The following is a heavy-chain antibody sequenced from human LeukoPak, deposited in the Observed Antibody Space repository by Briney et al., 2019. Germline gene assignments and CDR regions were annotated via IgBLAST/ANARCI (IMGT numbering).Heavy chain of an antibody. CDR3: ATDCSSGSH. Sequence: GGSLRLSCAASGFTFSTAWLSWVRQAPGRGLEWVGRLKSKNDGGTADYAAPVKGRFTISRDDSKNMLYLQMNSLKTDDTAVYYCATDCSSGSHWGQGTLVTVSS. CDR1: GFTFSTAW. D-gene: IGHD6-13*01. CDR2: LKSKNDGGTA. V-gene: IGHV3-15*01. J-gene: IGHJ4*02.